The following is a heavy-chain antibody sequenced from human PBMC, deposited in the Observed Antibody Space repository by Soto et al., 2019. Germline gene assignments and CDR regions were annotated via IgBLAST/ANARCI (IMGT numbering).Heavy chain of an antibody. CDR2: FDPEDGET. CDR1: GYTLTELS. Sequence: ASVKVSCKVSGYTLTELSMHWVRQAPGKGLEWMGGFDPEDGETIYAQKFQGRVTMTEDTFTDTAYMELSSLRSEDTAVYYCATLGLEILNSNWFDPWGQGTLVTVSS. V-gene: IGHV1-24*01. CDR3: ATLGLEILNSNWFDP. D-gene: IGHD1-1*01. J-gene: IGHJ5*02.